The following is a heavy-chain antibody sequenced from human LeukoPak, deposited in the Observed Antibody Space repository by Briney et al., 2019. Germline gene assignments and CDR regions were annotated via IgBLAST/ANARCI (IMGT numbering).Heavy chain of an antibody. Sequence: PGGSLRLSCAASGFTFSSYAMGWVRQTPGKGLEWVAFIRHDGSYQQYADSVKGRFTVSRDNSKDMVYLQMNSLRTEDTAVYYCAKNRDSSDYPRDFDFWGQGTLVTVSS. D-gene: IGHD3-22*01. CDR3: AKNRDSSDYPRDFDF. CDR2: IRHDGSYQ. V-gene: IGHV3-30*02. CDR1: GFTFSSYA. J-gene: IGHJ4*02.